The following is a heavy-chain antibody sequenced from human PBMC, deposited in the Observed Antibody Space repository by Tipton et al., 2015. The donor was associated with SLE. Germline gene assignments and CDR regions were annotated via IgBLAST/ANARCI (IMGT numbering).Heavy chain of an antibody. Sequence: VQLVQSGGGLVQPGGSLRLSCAASGFTVSSNYMSWVRQAPGKGLEWASVIYSGGSTYYADSVKGRFTISRDNSKNTLYLQMNSLRAEDTAVYHCAKDQGVINYYYGMDVWGQGTTVTVSS. J-gene: IGHJ6*02. CDR2: IYSGGST. D-gene: IGHD3-10*01. CDR3: AKDQGVINYYYGMDV. CDR1: GFTVSSNY. V-gene: IGHV3-53*04.